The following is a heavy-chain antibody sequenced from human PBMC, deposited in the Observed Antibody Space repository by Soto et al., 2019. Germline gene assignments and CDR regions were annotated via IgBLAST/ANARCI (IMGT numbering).Heavy chain of an antibody. Sequence: GGSLRLSCAASGFTFSSYAMSWVRQAPGKGLEWVSAISGSGGSTYYADSVKGWFTISRDNSKNTLYLQMNSLRAEDTAVYYCAKDLLYYYDSSGYYLGPSCFDYWGQGTLVTVSS. D-gene: IGHD3-22*01. CDR3: AKDLLYYYDSSGYYLGPSCFDY. V-gene: IGHV3-23*01. J-gene: IGHJ4*02. CDR2: ISGSGGST. CDR1: GFTFSSYA.